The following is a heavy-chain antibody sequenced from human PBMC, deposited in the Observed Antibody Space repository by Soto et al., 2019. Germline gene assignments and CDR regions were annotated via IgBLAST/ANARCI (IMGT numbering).Heavy chain of an antibody. CDR2: ISYDGSNK. D-gene: IGHD6-19*01. Sequence: QVQLVESGGGVVQPGRSLRLSCAASGFTFSSYGMHWVRQAPGKGLEWVAVISYDGSNKYYADSVKGRFTISRDNSKNTLYLQMNSLRAEDTAVYYCAKETIAVAPTFDYLGQGTLVTVSS. CDR3: AKETIAVAPTFDY. V-gene: IGHV3-30*18. J-gene: IGHJ4*02. CDR1: GFTFSSYG.